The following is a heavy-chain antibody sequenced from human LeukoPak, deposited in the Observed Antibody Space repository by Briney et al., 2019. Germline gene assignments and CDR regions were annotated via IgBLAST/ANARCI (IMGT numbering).Heavy chain of an antibody. Sequence: GASLRLSCAASGFTFTSYTMSWVRQAPGKGLEWVSAISGSGGTTYYADSVKGRFTISRDNSKNTLYLQMNSLRAEDTAVYYCATPRAYDSSHFDYWGQGTLVTVSS. V-gene: IGHV3-23*01. D-gene: IGHD2-21*01. CDR1: GFTFTSYT. CDR3: ATPRAYDSSHFDY. J-gene: IGHJ4*02. CDR2: ISGSGGTT.